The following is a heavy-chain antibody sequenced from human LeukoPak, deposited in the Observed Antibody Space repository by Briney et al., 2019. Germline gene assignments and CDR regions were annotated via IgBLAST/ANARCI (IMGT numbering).Heavy chain of an antibody. CDR2: IKQDGSEK. Sequence: GGSLRLSCAASGFTFSSYWMHCVREAPGKGREWVDNIKQDGSEKYYVDSVKGRFTISRDNPKNSLYLQMNSLRAEDTAVYYCATTLTQWLLSNWGQGTLVTVSS. CDR1: GFTFSSYW. CDR3: ATTLTQWLLSN. J-gene: IGHJ4*02. D-gene: IGHD6-19*01. V-gene: IGHV3-7*01.